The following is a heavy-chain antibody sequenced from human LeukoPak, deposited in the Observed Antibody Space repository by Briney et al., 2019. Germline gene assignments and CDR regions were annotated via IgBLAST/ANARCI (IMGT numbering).Heavy chain of an antibody. CDR2: IYWDDDE. J-gene: IGHJ4*02. Sequence: SGPTLVNPTQTLTLTCTVSGFSLTTLGVGAGWVRQPPGKALEWLALIYWDDDERYSPTLKSRLTITKDTSRNQVALTMTNMDPVDTATYFCAHKTSLADLFDCWGQGTLVTVSS. V-gene: IGHV2-5*02. D-gene: IGHD6-6*01. CDR1: GFSLTTLGVG. CDR3: AHKTSLADLFDC.